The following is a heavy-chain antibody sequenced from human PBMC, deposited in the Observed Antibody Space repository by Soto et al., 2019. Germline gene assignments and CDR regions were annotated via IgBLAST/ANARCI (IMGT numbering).Heavy chain of an antibody. V-gene: IGHV4-30-2*01. CDR1: GGSISSGGYS. D-gene: IGHD5-18*01. CDR3: ARGAPFTAMVP. Sequence: SETLSLTCAVSGGSISSGGYSWSWIRQPPGKGLEWIGYIYHSGSTNYNPSLKSRVTISVDTSKNQFSLKLSSVTAADTAVYYCARGAPFTAMVPWGQGTLVTVSS. J-gene: IGHJ5*02. CDR2: IYHSGST.